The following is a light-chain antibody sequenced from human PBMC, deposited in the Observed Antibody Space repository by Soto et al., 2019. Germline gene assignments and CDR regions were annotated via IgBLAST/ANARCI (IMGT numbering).Light chain of an antibody. CDR2: EVS. V-gene: IGLV2-14*01. Sequence: QSALTQPASVSGSPGQSITISCTGTSNDVGDYNYVSWYQQHPGKVPKLMIYEVSHRPSGVSNRFSGSKSATTASLTISGLQAEDEADYYCSSYTSTNTVVFGGGTKVTVL. CDR3: SSYTSTNTVV. J-gene: IGLJ2*01. CDR1: SNDVGDYNY.